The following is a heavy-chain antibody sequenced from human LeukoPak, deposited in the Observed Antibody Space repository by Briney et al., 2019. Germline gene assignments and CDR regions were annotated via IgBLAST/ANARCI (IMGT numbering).Heavy chain of an antibody. Sequence: GASVKVSCKVSGYILTELSMHWVRQAPGKGLEWMGGFNPEDVKTIYAQKFQGRVTMTEDTSTDTAYMGLSSLRSEDTAVYYCATLPPGNYDAFDVWGQGTMVTVSS. V-gene: IGHV1-24*01. J-gene: IGHJ3*01. CDR2: FNPEDVKT. CDR1: GYILTELS. D-gene: IGHD1-7*01. CDR3: ATLPPGNYDAFDV.